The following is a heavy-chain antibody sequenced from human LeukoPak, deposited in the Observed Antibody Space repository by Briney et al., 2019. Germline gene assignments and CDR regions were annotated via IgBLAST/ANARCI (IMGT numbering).Heavy chain of an antibody. Sequence: AGSLRLSCAASGFTFSSYSKNWVRQAPGKGLEWFSSISSSSSYIYYADSVKGRFTISRDNAKNSLYLQMNSLRSEDTAVYYCARRSSHHSHYFDYWGQGTLVTVSS. J-gene: IGHJ4*02. CDR1: GFTFSSYS. CDR3: ARRSSHHSHYFDY. CDR2: ISSSSSYI. D-gene: IGHD3-10*01. V-gene: IGHV3-21*01.